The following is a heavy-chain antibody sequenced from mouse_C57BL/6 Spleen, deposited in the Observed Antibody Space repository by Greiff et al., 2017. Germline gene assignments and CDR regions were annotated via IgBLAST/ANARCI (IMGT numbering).Heavy chain of an antibody. V-gene: IGHV1-22*01. J-gene: IGHJ4*01. D-gene: IGHD1-1*01. Sequence: EVQLQESGPELVKPGDSVKMSCKASGYTFTDYNMHWVKQSHGKSLEWIGYINPNNGGTSYNQKFKGKATLTVNKSSSTAYMELRSLTSEDSAVYYCARKDYYGSPRYAMDYWGPGTSVTVSS. CDR3: ARKDYYGSPRYAMDY. CDR2: INPNNGGT. CDR1: GYTFTDYN.